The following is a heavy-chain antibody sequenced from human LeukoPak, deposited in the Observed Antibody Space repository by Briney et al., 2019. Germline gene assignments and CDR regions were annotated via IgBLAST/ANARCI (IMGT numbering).Heavy chain of an antibody. CDR1: GFTLSSYS. Sequence: GGSPRLSCAASGFTLSSYSMCWVRPARGKGLGWVAYTRSGSSTIHYADSVKGRFTISRDNAKNSLYLQMNSLRADDTAVYYCARDPHALDYWGQGTLVTVSS. D-gene: IGHD2-8*01. CDR2: TRSGSSTI. V-gene: IGHV3-48*01. J-gene: IGHJ4*02. CDR3: ARDPHALDY.